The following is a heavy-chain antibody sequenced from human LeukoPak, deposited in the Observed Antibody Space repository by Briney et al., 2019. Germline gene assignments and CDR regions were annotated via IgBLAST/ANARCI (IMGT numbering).Heavy chain of an antibody. CDR3: ASDSGGRRDAFNI. Sequence: PSETLSPTCTVSGGSISSSSYYWGWIRQPPGKGLEWIGSIYYSGSTYYNPSLKSRVSISVDTSKIQFSLKLASVTAADTAVYYCASDSGGRRDAFNIWGQGTMVTVSS. CDR1: GGSISSSSYY. J-gene: IGHJ3*02. V-gene: IGHV4-39*07. D-gene: IGHD2-8*02. CDR2: IYYSGST.